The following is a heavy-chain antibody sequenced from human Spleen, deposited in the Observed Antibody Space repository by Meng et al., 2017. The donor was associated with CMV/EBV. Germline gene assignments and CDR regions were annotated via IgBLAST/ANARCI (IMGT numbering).Heavy chain of an antibody. CDR1: GYTFTGYY. Sequence: SVKVSCKASGYTFTGYYIHWVRQAPGQGLEWMGGIIPILGIANYAQKFQGRVTITADKSTSTAYMELSSLRSEDTAVYYCAREGSGSYIDAFDIWGQGTMVTVSS. CDR2: IIPILGIA. CDR3: AREGSGSYIDAFDI. D-gene: IGHD1-26*01. V-gene: IGHV1-69*10. J-gene: IGHJ3*02.